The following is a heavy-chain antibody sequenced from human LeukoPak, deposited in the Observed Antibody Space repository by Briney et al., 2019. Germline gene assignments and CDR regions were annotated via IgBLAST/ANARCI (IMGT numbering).Heavy chain of an antibody. Sequence: SEILSLTCTVSGGSISSYYWSWIRQPPGKGLEWIGYINYSGSTNYNPSLKRRVTISVDTSKNHFSLKVSSVTAADTAVYYCARGESKRYSGYDYYVMDVWGQGTTVTVSS. CDR1: GGSISSYY. D-gene: IGHD5-12*01. CDR3: ARGESKRYSGYDYYVMDV. CDR2: INYSGST. V-gene: IGHV4-59*01. J-gene: IGHJ6*02.